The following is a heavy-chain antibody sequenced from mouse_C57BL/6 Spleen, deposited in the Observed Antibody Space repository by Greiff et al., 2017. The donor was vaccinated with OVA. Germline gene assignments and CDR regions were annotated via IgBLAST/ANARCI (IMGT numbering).Heavy chain of an antibody. Sequence: QVQLQQSGPELVKPGASVKISCKASGYAFSSSWMNWVKQRPGKGLEWIGRIYPGGGDTNYNGKFKGKATLTADTSSSTAYMQLSSLTSDDSAVCSSARSESYGREDWGQGTTLTVSS. CDR2: IYPGGGDT. CDR1: GYAFSSSW. J-gene: IGHJ2*01. D-gene: IGHD1-1*01. V-gene: IGHV1-82*01. CDR3: ARSESYGRED.